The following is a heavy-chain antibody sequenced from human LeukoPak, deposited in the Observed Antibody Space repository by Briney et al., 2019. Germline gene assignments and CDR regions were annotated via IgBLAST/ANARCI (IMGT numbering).Heavy chain of an antibody. CDR1: GLTFSSYG. J-gene: IGHJ5*02. Sequence: GRSLRLSCAAYGLTFSSYGMHWVRQAPGKGLEWVAVISYDGTIRNYADSVKGRFTISRDNSKNTLYLQMNSLIAEVTALYYCAKGCCSSTTCYLANPWGQGTLVTVSS. CDR2: ISYDGTIR. D-gene: IGHD2-2*01. CDR3: AKGCCSSTTCYLANP. V-gene: IGHV3-30*18.